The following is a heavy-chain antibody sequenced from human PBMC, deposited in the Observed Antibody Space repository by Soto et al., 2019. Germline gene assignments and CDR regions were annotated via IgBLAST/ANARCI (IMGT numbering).Heavy chain of an antibody. CDR2: ISAYNGNT. Sequence: ASVNVSCKASGYTFTSYGISWVRQAPGQGLEWMGWISAYNGNTNYAQKLQGRVTMTTDTSTSTAYMELRSLRSDDTAVYYCARDPITRYRLLPTAGAVDYCGQGTLVTVSS. D-gene: IGHD2-21*02. CDR1: GYTFTSYG. V-gene: IGHV1-18*01. CDR3: ARDPITRYRLLPTAGAVDY. J-gene: IGHJ4*02.